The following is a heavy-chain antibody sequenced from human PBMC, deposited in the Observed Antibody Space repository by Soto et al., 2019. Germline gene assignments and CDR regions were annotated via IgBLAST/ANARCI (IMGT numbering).Heavy chain of an antibody. V-gene: IGHV3-21*06. Sequence: EVQLVESGGGLVKPGGSLRLSCAASGFTFTRYSMNWVRQAPGKGLEWVSAISSTTNYIYYEDSMKGRFTISRDNAKNSLYLEMNSLRAEDTAVYYCARESEDLTSNFDYWGQGTLLTVSS. J-gene: IGHJ4*02. CDR2: ISSTTNYI. CDR3: ARESEDLTSNFDY. CDR1: GFTFTRYS.